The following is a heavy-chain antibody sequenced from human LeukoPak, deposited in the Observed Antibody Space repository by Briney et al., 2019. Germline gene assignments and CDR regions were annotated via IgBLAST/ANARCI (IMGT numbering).Heavy chain of an antibody. J-gene: IGHJ4*02. CDR3: ARIPPVLRYFDWLLYRSRNYYFDY. V-gene: IGHV5-51*01. Sequence: TGESLKISCKGSGYSFTSYWIGWVRQMPGKGLEWMGIIYPGDSDTRYSPSFQGQVTISADKSISTAYLQWSSLKASDTAMYYCARIPPVLRYFDWLLYRSRNYYFDYWGQGTLVTVSS. D-gene: IGHD3-9*01. CDR1: GYSFTSYW. CDR2: IYPGDSDT.